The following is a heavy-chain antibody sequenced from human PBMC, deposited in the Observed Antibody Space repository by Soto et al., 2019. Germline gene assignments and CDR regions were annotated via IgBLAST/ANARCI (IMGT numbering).Heavy chain of an antibody. CDR2: IWHDESVE. Sequence: QVQLVESGGGVVQPGGSLRLSCTASGFTFNTFGMHWVRQAPGKGLEWVAVIWHDESVEAYADSVKGRFTISRDNSKNTLYLQMVDLRVEDTAAYYCARSQMGPPDHYPYYYYYGMDVWGQGTTVTV. D-gene: IGHD3-10*01. CDR1: GFTFNTFG. V-gene: IGHV3-33*01. CDR3: ARSQMGPPDHYPYYYYYGMDV. J-gene: IGHJ6*02.